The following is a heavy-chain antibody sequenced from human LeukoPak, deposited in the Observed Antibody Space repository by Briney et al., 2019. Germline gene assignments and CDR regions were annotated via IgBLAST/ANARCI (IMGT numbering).Heavy chain of an antibody. V-gene: IGHV4-34*01. CDR3: ARGTPPLY. Sequence: SETLSLTCAVYGGSFSGYYWSWIRQPPGKGLEWIGEINHSGSTNYNPSLKSRVTISVDTSKNQFSLKLSSVTAADTAVYYCARGTPPLYWGQGTLVTVSP. J-gene: IGHJ4*02. D-gene: IGHD1-14*01. CDR1: GGSFSGYY. CDR2: INHSGST.